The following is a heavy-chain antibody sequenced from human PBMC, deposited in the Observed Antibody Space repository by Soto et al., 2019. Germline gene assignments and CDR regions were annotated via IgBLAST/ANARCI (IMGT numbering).Heavy chain of an antibody. J-gene: IGHJ4*02. V-gene: IGHV3-23*01. CDR2: ISGSGGST. D-gene: IGHD6-13*01. CDR3: AKDQGSSWYEIDS. Sequence: VQLLESGGGLVQPGGSLRLSCAASGFTFSNYAVTWVRQAPGKGLEWVSTISGSGGSTYYADSVKGRFTISRDNSKNTLYLQMNSLRAEDTAVYYCAKDQGSSWYEIDSWGQGTLVTVSS. CDR1: GFTFSNYA.